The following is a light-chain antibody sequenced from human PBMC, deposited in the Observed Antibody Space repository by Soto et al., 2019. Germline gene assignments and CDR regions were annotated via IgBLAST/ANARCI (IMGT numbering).Light chain of an antibody. CDR2: DVN. CDR3: SSYTTISTEVV. CDR1: RNDVGGYNY. J-gene: IGLJ6*01. V-gene: IGLV2-14*01. Sequence: QSALTQPASVSGSPGQSITISCTGTRNDVGGYNYVSWYQQDPGKAPKLLIYDVNNRPSGVSSRFSGSKSGNTASLTISGLQAEDEGDYYCSSYTTISTEVVFGRGTKVTVL.